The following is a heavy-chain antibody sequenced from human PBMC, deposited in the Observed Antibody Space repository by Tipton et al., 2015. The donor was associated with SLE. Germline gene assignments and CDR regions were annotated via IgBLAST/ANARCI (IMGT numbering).Heavy chain of an antibody. CDR2: VYYSGST. D-gene: IGHD6-19*01. Sequence: TLSLTCTVSGGSFSSYYWSWVRQPPGKGLEWIGNVYYSGSTNYNPSLKSRLTISMDRSKSQVSLKLTSVTAADTAVYFCARTPVAVKFRYFDLWGRGTLVTVSS. J-gene: IGHJ2*01. CDR1: GGSFSSYY. V-gene: IGHV4-59*01. CDR3: ARTPVAVKFRYFDL.